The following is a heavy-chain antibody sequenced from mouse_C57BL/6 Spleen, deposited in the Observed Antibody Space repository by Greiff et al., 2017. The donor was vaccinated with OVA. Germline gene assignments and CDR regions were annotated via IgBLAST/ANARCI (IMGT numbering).Heavy chain of an antibody. CDR2: IHPNSGST. D-gene: IGHD1-1*01. Sequence: QVQLKQPGAELVKPGASVKLSCKASGYTFTSYWMHWVKQRPGQGLEWIGMIHPNSGSTNYNEKFKSKATLTVDKSSSTAYMQLSSLTSEDSAVYYCARPNYYGYAMDYWGQGTSVTVSS. CDR1: GYTFTSYW. V-gene: IGHV1-64*01. J-gene: IGHJ4*01. CDR3: ARPNYYGYAMDY.